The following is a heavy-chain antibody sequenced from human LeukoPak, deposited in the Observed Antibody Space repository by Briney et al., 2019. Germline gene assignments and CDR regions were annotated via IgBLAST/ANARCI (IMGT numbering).Heavy chain of an antibody. Sequence: GRSLRLSSAASGFPFSRDAMCWGPQAPGKGLEWVSAISGSGGSTYYADSVKGRFTISRDNSKNTLYLQMNSLRAEDTAVYYCAKGYSSSWTYYYGMDVWGQGTTVTVSS. J-gene: IGHJ6*02. CDR3: AKGYSSSWTYYYGMDV. D-gene: IGHD6-13*01. CDR1: GFPFSRDA. CDR2: ISGSGGST. V-gene: IGHV3-23*01.